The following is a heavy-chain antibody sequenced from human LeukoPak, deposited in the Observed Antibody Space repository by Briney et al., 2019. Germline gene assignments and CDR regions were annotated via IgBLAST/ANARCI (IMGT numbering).Heavy chain of an antibody. CDR3: ARPRVITHYFDY. J-gene: IGHJ4*02. V-gene: IGHV3-33*01. D-gene: IGHD3-22*01. CDR1: GFTFSSYG. CDR2: IWYDGSNK. Sequence: GRSLRLSCAASGFTFSSYGMHWVRQAPGKGLEWVAVIWYDGSNKYYADSVKGRFTISRDNSKNTLYLQMNSLRAEDTAVYYCARPRVITHYFDYWGQGTLVTVSS.